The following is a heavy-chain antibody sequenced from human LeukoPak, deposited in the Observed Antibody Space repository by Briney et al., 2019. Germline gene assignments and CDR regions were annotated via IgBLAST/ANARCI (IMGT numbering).Heavy chain of an antibody. J-gene: IGHJ4*02. Sequence: GGSLRLSCAASGFTFDDYAMHWVRQAPGKGLEWVSGISWNSGSIGYADSVKGRFTISRDNAKKSLYLQMNSLRAEDTALYYCAKDNYYDSSGNLDYWGQGTLVTVSS. CDR3: AKDNYYDSSGNLDY. D-gene: IGHD3-22*01. CDR1: GFTFDDYA. V-gene: IGHV3-9*01. CDR2: ISWNSGSI.